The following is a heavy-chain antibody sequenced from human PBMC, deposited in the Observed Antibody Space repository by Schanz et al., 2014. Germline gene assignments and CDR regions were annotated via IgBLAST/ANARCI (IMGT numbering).Heavy chain of an antibody. D-gene: IGHD3-3*02. CDR3: AQTRGTFMVPIDN. J-gene: IGHJ4*02. V-gene: IGHV3-21*01. CDR1: GFIFSAYT. CDR2: ISSDGRNI. Sequence: EVQLVESGGGLVKPGESLRLSCAASGFIFSAYTMNWVRQAPGKGLEWVSSISSDGRNISYADPLKGRFSISRDNAKNSLYLQLNSLRVEDSGVYFCAQTRGTFMVPIDNWGQGVRVIVSS.